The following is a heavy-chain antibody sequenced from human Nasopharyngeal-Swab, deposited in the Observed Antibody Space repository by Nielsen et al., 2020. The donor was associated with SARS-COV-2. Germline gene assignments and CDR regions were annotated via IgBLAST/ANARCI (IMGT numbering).Heavy chain of an antibody. J-gene: IGHJ5*02. CDR1: GGSISSSSYY. Sequence: SETLSLTCTVSGGSISSSSYYWGWIRQPPGKGLEWIGSIYYSGSTYYNPSLKSRVTIPVDTSKNQFSLKLSSVTAADTAVYYCARRGYSYGSFDPWGQGTLVTVSS. CDR3: ARRGYSYGSFDP. D-gene: IGHD5-18*01. V-gene: IGHV4-39*01. CDR2: IYYSGST.